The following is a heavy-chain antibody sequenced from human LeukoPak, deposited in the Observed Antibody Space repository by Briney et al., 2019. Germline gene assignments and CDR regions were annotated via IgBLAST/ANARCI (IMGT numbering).Heavy chain of an antibody. Sequence: ASVKVSRKASGGTFSSYAISWVRQAPGQGLEWMGGIIPIFGTANYAQKFQGRVTITADESTSTAYMELSSLRSEDTAVYYCARAEYSSSPTKYYYYYYYMDVWGEGTTVTVSS. V-gene: IGHV1-69*13. CDR1: GGTFSSYA. CDR2: IIPIFGTA. J-gene: IGHJ6*03. CDR3: ARAEYSSSPTKYYYYYYYMDV. D-gene: IGHD6-6*01.